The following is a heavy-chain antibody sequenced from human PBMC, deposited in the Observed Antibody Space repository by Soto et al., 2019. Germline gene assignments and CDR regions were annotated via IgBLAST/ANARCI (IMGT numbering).Heavy chain of an antibody. J-gene: IGHJ5*02. V-gene: IGHV1-18*01. CDR1: GYTFTSYC. Sequence: ASVKVSCKASGYTFTSYCISWVRQAPGQGLEWMGWISAYNGNTNYAQKLQGRVTMTTDTSTSTAYMELRSLRSDDTAVYYCARNYDILTGSNWFDPWGQGTLVTVSS. CDR2: ISAYNGNT. D-gene: IGHD3-9*01. CDR3: ARNYDILTGSNWFDP.